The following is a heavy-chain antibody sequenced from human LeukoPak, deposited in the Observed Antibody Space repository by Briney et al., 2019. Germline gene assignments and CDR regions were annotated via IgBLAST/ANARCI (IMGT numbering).Heavy chain of an antibody. J-gene: IGHJ4*02. D-gene: IGHD2/OR15-2a*01. V-gene: IGHV3-53*01. CDR3: AGTIIGKWAIDY. Sequence: TGGSLRLSCAASGFTVSRNYMTWVRQAPGKGLEWVAVIYSGGNTYYADSVKGRFTISRDISKNTLYLQVNSLRGEDTAVYYCAGTIIGKWAIDYWGQGTLVTVSS. CDR2: IYSGGNT. CDR1: GFTVSRNY.